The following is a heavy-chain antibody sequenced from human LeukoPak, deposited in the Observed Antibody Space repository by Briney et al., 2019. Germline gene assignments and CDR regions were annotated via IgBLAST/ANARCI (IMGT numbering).Heavy chain of an antibody. CDR1: GFTFSSYG. V-gene: IGHV3-30*18. CDR3: AKGGVAVAGWFDP. Sequence: GGSLRLSCTASGFTFSSYGMHWVRQAPGKGLEWVAVISYDGSNKYYADSVKGRFTISRDNSKNTLYLQMNSPRAEDTAVYYCAKGGVAVAGWFDPWGQGTLVTVSS. CDR2: ISYDGSNK. J-gene: IGHJ5*02. D-gene: IGHD6-19*01.